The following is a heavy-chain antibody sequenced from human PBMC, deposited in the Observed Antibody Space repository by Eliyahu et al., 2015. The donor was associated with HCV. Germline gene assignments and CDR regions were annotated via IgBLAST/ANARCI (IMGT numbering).Heavy chain of an antibody. J-gene: IGHJ6*02. V-gene: IGHV3-33*01. CDR1: GFPFSTSG. CDR3: AREGSTRYLGGMDV. D-gene: IGHD2-2*01. Sequence: QVQLVESGGGVVQSGRSLRLSCAASGFPFSTSGMHWVRQAPSKGVEWVAFMQYDGFTQWYADSVKGRFTISRDNSRNTVYLQMNSLRAEDTAVFYCAREGSTRYLGGMDVWGQGTTVTVSS. CDR2: MQYDGFTQ.